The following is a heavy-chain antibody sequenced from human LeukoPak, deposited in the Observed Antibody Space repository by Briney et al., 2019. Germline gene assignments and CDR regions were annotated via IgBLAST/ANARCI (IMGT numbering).Heavy chain of an antibody. CDR2: MYYSGST. CDR3: ASGSYSEAHFDY. V-gene: IGHV4-39*01. J-gene: IGHJ4*02. D-gene: IGHD1-26*01. CDR1: GGSISSSPYY. Sequence: SETLSLTCTVSGGSISSSPYYWGWIRQPPGKGLEWIGSMYYSGSTYYSPSLKSRVTISVDTSKNQFSLKLTSVTAADTAVYYCASGSYSEAHFDYWGQGTLVTVSS.